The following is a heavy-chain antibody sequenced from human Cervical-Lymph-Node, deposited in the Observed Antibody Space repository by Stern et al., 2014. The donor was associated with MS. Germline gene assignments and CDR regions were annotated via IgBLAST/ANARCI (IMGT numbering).Heavy chain of an antibody. V-gene: IGHV1-69*01. CDR2: VFPVVGSP. CDR1: GGTFSKFP. Sequence: VQLVQSGAEVTKPGPSVKVSCKASGGTFSKFPSSWVRQAPGQGLEWMGGVFPVVGSPSYPQECRGMVTITADVSTSTVYMELSSLRSDDTAVYYCALSSETSDRWYSLGYDLWGQGTLVTVSS. D-gene: IGHD6-13*01. J-gene: IGHJ5*02. CDR3: ALSSETSDRWYSLGYDL.